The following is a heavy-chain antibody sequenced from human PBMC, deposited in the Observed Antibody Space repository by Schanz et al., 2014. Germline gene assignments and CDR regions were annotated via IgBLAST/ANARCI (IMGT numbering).Heavy chain of an antibody. CDR3: ARVQDDILTGSEYYYGMDV. CDR2: ISGSNGNT. V-gene: IGHV1-18*01. J-gene: IGHJ6*02. CDR1: GYTFISYG. D-gene: IGHD3-9*01. Sequence: QVQLVQSGAEVRKPGASVKVSCKASGYTFISYGISWARQAPGQGLEWLGWISGSNGNTNYTQKFQGRVTMTTDTSTSTAYMELRSMSSDDTAVYYCARVQDDILTGSEYYYGMDVWGQGTTVTVSS.